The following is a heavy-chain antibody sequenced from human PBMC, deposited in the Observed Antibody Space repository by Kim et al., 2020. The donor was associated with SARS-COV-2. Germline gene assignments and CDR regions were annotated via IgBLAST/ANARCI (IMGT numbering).Heavy chain of an antibody. Sequence: GGSLRLSCAASGFIFSDYYMSWIRQAPGKGLEWVSYISGSNSYTNYADSVKGRFTISRDNAKNSLYLQMNSLRAEDTAVYYCARVSLGGSSWYYFDYWGQGTLVTVS. J-gene: IGHJ4*02. D-gene: IGHD6-13*01. CDR1: GFIFSDYY. CDR3: ARVSLGGSSWYYFDY. CDR2: ISGSNSYT. V-gene: IGHV3-11*05.